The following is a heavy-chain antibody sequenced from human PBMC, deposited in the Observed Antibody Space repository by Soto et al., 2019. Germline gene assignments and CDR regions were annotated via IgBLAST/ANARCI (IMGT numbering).Heavy chain of an antibody. Sequence: PGGSLRLSCAASGFTFSSYAINWVRQAPGKGLEWVSSISGSGGSTYYADSVKGRFTISRDNSKNNLYLQMNSLRAEDTSVYYCARDTTPYSSGWFYYFDYWGQGTQVTVS. CDR1: GFTFSSYA. CDR2: ISGSGGST. CDR3: ARDTTPYSSGWFYYFDY. J-gene: IGHJ4*02. D-gene: IGHD6-19*01. V-gene: IGHV3-23*01.